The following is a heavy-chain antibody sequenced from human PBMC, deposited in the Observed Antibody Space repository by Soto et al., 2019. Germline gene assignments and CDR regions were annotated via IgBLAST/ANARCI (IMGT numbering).Heavy chain of an antibody. J-gene: IGHJ5*01. CDR3: ARLGSLLQPIDS. V-gene: IGHV5-51*01. Sequence: PEESLKISCHASGYTFTNYWIAWVRHMPGRGLEWMGLTFPRDSDTRYNSSFEGQVTISSDRSLATAYLQWTSLKASDTAIYFCARLGSLLQPIDSWGQGTPVTVSS. D-gene: IGHD4-4*01. CDR1: GYTFTNYW. CDR2: TFPRDSDT.